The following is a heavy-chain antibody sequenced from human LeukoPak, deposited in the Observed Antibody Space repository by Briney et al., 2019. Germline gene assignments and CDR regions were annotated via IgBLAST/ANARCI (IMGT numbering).Heavy chain of an antibody. CDR3: ARVGHYYDNDY. J-gene: IGHJ4*02. CDR2: ISAYNGNT. CDR1: GGTFSSYA. Sequence: ASVKVSCKASGGTFSSYAISWVRQAPGQGLEWMGWISAYNGNTNYAQKLQGRVTMTTDTSTSTAYMELRSLRSDDTAVYYCARVGHYYDNDYWGQGTLVTVPS. V-gene: IGHV1-18*01. D-gene: IGHD3-22*01.